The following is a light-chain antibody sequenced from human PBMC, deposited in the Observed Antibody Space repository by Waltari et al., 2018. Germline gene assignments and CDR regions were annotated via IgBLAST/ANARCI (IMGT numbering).Light chain of an antibody. CDR1: SGSVSTTYS. CDR3: VLYMGRGIRV. V-gene: IGLV8-61*01. CDR2: NTN. Sequence: VVTQEPSFSVSPGGTVPLTCGLSSGSVSTTYSPSWYQQTPGQAPRTLIYNTNTRSSGVPDRFSGSILGNKAALTITGAQADDECDYYCVLYMGRGIRVFGGGTKLTVL. J-gene: IGLJ3*02.